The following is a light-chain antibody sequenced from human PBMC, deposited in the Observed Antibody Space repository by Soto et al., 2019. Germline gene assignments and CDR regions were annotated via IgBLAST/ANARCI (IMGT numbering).Light chain of an antibody. V-gene: IGKV1-5*01. CDR1: QSISSW. Sequence: DIRMTQSPSTLSAYVGDRVTITCRASQSISSWLAWYQQKPGKAPKLLIYDASSLESGVPSRFSGSGSGTEFTLTISSLQPDDFAIYYCQQYNSYPYTLGQGTKLEIK. J-gene: IGKJ2*01. CDR3: QQYNSYPYT. CDR2: DAS.